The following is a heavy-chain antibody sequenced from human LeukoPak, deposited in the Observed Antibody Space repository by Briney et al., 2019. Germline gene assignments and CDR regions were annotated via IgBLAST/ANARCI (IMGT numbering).Heavy chain of an antibody. J-gene: IGHJ6*02. CDR1: GFTFSSYW. CDR2: IKQDGSEK. V-gene: IGHV3-7*01. D-gene: IGHD1-7*01. CDR3: ARGSTGTTDYYYGMDV. Sequence: GGSLRLSCAASGFTFSSYWMSWVRQAPGKGLEWVANIKQDGSEKYYVDSVKGRFTISRDNAKNSLYLQMNSLRAEDTAVYYCARGSTGTTDYYYGMDVWGQGTTVTVSS.